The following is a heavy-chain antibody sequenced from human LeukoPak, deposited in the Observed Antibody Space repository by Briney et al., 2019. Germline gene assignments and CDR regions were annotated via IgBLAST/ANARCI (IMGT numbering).Heavy chain of an antibody. CDR2: IYYSGST. CDR3: ARAPGGYSYGPVDY. Sequence: KPSETLSLTCTVSGGSISSYYWSWIRQPPGKGLEWIGYIYYSGSTNYNPSLKSRVTTSVDTSKNQFSLKLSSVTAADTAVYYCARAPGGYSYGPVDYWGQGTLVTVSS. J-gene: IGHJ4*02. D-gene: IGHD5-18*01. V-gene: IGHV4-59*01. CDR1: GGSISSYY.